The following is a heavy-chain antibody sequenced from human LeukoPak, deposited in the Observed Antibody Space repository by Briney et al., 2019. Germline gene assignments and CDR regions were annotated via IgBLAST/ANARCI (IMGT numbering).Heavy chain of an antibody. D-gene: IGHD1-26*01. CDR1: DGSISSYY. CDR3: ARENSGSYREFDY. Sequence: SETLSLTCTVSDGSISSYYWSWIRQPPGKGLEWIGRIYTSGSTNYNASLKSRVSMSVDTSKNQFSLKLSSVTAADTAVFYCARENSGSYREFDYWGQGTLVTVSS. J-gene: IGHJ4*02. CDR2: IYTSGST. V-gene: IGHV4-4*07.